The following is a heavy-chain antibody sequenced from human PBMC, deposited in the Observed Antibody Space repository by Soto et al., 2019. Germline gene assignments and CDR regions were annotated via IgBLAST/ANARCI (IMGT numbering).Heavy chain of an antibody. CDR3: ARHWAPPGIAVAGPYYFDY. CDR1: GGSISSSSYY. V-gene: IGHV4-39*01. J-gene: IGHJ4*02. Sequence: QLQLQESGPGLVKPSETLSLTCTVSGGSISSSSYYWGWIRQPPGKGLEWIGSIYYSGSTYYNPSLKRRFTISVDTSKNQLSLKLSSVPAADTAVYYCARHWAPPGIAVAGPYYFDYWGQGTLVTVSS. CDR2: IYYSGST. D-gene: IGHD6-13*01.